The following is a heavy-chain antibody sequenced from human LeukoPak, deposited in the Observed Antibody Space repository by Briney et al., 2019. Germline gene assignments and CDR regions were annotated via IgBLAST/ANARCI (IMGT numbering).Heavy chain of an antibody. V-gene: IGHV1-46*01. J-gene: IGHJ4*02. D-gene: IGHD3-10*01. CDR1: GYTFTSYY. Sequence: ASVKVSCKASGYTFTSYYMHWVRQAPGQGLEWMGIINPSGGSTSYAQKFQGRVTMTRDTSTSTVYMELSSLRSEDTAVYYCARDSFLYYHGSGSYYNFWGQGTLVTVSS. CDR2: INPSGGST. CDR3: ARDSFLYYHGSGSYYNF.